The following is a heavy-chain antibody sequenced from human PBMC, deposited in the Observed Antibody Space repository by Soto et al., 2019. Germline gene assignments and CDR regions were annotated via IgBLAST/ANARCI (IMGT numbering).Heavy chain of an antibody. J-gene: IGHJ6*02. CDR3: ARDMAHSPYYYGMDV. CDR1: GYTFTGYY. V-gene: IGHV1-2*02. CDR2: INPNSGGT. Sequence: ASVKVSCKDSGYTFTGYYMHWVRQAPGQGLEWMGWINPNSGGTNYAQKFQGRVTMTRDTSISTAYMELSRLRSDDTAVYYCARDMAHSPYYYGMDVWGQGTTVTVSS.